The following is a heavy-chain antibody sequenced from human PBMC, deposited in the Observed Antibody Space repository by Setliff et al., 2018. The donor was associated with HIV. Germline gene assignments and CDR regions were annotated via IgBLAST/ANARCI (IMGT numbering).Heavy chain of an antibody. CDR1: GFTLRTYW. CDR3: ARGAYDYVWGSSPNGAFDI. CDR2: IKHDGSEK. V-gene: IGHV3-7*01. J-gene: IGHJ3*02. Sequence: GGSLRLSCVASGFTLRTYWMSWVRQAPGKGLEWVANIKHDGSEKFCVDSVRGRFTISRDNAKNSLYLQMNSLRAADTAVYYCARGAYDYVWGSSPNGAFDIWGQGTMVTVSS. D-gene: IGHD3-16*01.